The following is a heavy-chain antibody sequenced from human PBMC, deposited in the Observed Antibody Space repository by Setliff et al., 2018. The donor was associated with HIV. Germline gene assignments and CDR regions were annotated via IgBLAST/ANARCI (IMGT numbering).Heavy chain of an antibody. CDR3: ARQTTSFGELPDY. J-gene: IGHJ4*02. D-gene: IGHD3-10*01. Sequence: SETLSLTCTVSGGSISSSSYYWGWIRQPPGKGLEWIGSVYYSGSTYYNPSLKSRVTISVDTSKNQFSLKLNSVTAADTAVYYCARQTTSFGELPDYWGQGTLVTVSS. V-gene: IGHV4-39*01. CDR1: GGSISSSSYY. CDR2: VYYSGST.